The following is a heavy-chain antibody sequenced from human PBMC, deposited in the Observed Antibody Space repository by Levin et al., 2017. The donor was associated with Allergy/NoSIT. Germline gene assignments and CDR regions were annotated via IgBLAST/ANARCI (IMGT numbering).Heavy chain of an antibody. V-gene: IGHV3-30*04. CDR3: ARDFSCNFDY. D-gene: IGHD2-15*01. CDR2: ISPDGRDQ. J-gene: IGHJ4*02. Sequence: GESLKISCAASGFMFSAHAMHWVRQTPGKGPEWIAIISPDGRDQHYAGSMRGRVRITRDNSKNTVYLQVDNLRASDTAAYYCARDFSCNFDYWGQGTVVIVSS. CDR1: GFMFSAHA.